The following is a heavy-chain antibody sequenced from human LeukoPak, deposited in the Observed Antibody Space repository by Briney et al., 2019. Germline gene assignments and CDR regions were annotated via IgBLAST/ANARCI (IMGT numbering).Heavy chain of an antibody. CDR2: ISAYNGNT. V-gene: IGHV1-18*01. Sequence: ASVKVSCEASGYTFTSYGISWVRQAPGQGLEWMGWISAYNGNTNYAQKLQGRVTMTTDTSTTTTYMDLRSLRSDDTAVYYCASAYYYGSGSRFYYFDYWGQGTLVTVSS. CDR1: GYTFTSYG. J-gene: IGHJ4*02. D-gene: IGHD3-10*01. CDR3: ASAYYYGSGSRFYYFDY.